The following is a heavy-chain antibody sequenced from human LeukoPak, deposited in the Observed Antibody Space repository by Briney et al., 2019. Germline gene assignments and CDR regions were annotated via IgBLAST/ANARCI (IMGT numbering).Heavy chain of an antibody. J-gene: IGHJ3*02. D-gene: IGHD2-21*01. V-gene: IGHV3-7*01. CDR2: IKQDGSEK. CDR1: GFTFSSYW. Sequence: GGSLRLSCAASGFTFSSYWMSWVRQAPGKGLEWVANIKQDGSEKYYVDSVKGRFTISRDNAKNSLYLQMNSLRAEDTAVYYCAREGPISVISEKDAFDIWGQGTMVTVSS. CDR3: AREGPISVISEKDAFDI.